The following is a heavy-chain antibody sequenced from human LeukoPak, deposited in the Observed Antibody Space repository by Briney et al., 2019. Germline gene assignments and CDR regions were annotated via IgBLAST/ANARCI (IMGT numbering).Heavy chain of an antibody. CDR2: IYYSGST. V-gene: IGHV4-39*01. Sequence: SETLSLTCTVSGGSISSSSYYWGWIRQPPGKGLEWIGSIYYSGSTYYNPSLKSRVTISVDTSKNQFSLKLSSVTAADTAVYYRARPVGYYGSGSYYSSSYYFDYWGQGTLVTVSS. J-gene: IGHJ4*02. D-gene: IGHD3-10*01. CDR1: GGSISSSSYY. CDR3: ARPVGYYGSGSYYSSSYYFDY.